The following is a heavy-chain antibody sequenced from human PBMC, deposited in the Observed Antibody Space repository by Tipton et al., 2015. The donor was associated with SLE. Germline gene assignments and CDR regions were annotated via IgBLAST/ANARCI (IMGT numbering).Heavy chain of an antibody. J-gene: IGHJ3*02. D-gene: IGHD3-10*01. Sequence: TLSLTCAVSGYSISSGYYWGWIRRPPGRGLEWFGDINHSGSTNYNPPLKSRVTISVATSKNQYSLKLSSVTAAATAVYYCASDGGGHIPRVRGPDDAFEIWGQGTMVTVSS. V-gene: IGHV4-38-2*01. CDR1: GYSISSGYY. CDR3: ASDGGGHIPRVRGPDDAFEI. CDR2: INHSGST.